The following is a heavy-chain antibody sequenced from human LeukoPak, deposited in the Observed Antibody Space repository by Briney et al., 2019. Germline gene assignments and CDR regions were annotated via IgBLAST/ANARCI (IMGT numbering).Heavy chain of an antibody. Sequence: SVKVSCRASGGTFSSYAISWVRQAPGQGLEWMGGIIPIFGTANYAQKFQGRVTITADESTSTAYMELSSLRSEDTAVYYCAREVPGGAVVDYWGQGTLVTVSS. CDR1: GGTFSSYA. V-gene: IGHV1-69*13. D-gene: IGHD4-23*01. CDR3: AREVPGGAVVDY. CDR2: IIPIFGTA. J-gene: IGHJ4*02.